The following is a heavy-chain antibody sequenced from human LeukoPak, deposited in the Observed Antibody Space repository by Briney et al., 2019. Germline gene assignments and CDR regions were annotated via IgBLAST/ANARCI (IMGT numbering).Heavy chain of an antibody. V-gene: IGHV1-2*02. D-gene: IGHD5-18*01. J-gene: IGHJ4*02. CDR3: ARVVGQGTAMPSRDFFDY. CDR2: IDPNTGQT. CDR1: GYTFTAYC. Sequence: ASVKVSCKASGYTFTAYCIHWVRQAPGQGHELMGWIDPNTGQTDSAQKFQGRVTVTRDTSINTAYMDLSSLRSDDTAVYYCARVVGQGTAMPSRDFFDYWGQGTLVTVSS.